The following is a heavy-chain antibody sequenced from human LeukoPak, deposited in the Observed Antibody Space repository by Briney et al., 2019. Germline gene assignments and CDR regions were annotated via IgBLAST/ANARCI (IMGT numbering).Heavy chain of an antibody. CDR1: GFTFSSYG. CDR3: TTVWIDYDSSGPSGY. Sequence: GRSLRLSCAASGFTFSSYGMHWVRQAPGKGLEWVGRIKSKTDGGTTDHAAPVKGRFTISRDDSKNTLYLQMNSLKTEDTAVYYCTTVWIDYDSSGPSGYWGQGTLVTVSS. V-gene: IGHV3-15*01. CDR2: IKSKTDGGTT. D-gene: IGHD3-22*01. J-gene: IGHJ4*02.